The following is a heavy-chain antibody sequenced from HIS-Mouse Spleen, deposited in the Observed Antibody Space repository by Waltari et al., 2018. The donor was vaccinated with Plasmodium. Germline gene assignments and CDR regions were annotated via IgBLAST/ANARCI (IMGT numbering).Heavy chain of an antibody. CDR1: GFTFRSYW. J-gene: IGHJ2*01. CDR3: ASSWYWYFDL. D-gene: IGHD6-13*01. Sequence: EVQLVESGGGLVQPGGFLRLACADSGFTFRSYWMSWVRQAPGKGLEWVANIKQDGSEKYYVDSVKGRFTISRDNAKNSLYLQMNSLRAEDTAVYYCASSWYWYFDLWGRGTLVTVSS. V-gene: IGHV3-7*01. CDR2: IKQDGSEK.